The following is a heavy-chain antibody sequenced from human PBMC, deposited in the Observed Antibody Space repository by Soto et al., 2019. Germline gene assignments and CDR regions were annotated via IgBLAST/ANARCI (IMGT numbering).Heavy chain of an antibody. D-gene: IGHD6-19*01. CDR3: ARVHVMVVAGSTFDY. Sequence: SETLSLTCTFSCYSIISGSYWAWIRQPPGKGPEWIASIYHGGTTFYNPSLKSRITISVDTSNNQFSLKLTSVTAADTAVYYCARVHVMVVAGSTFDYWGHGTLVTVSS. V-gene: IGHV4-38-2*02. CDR1: CYSIISGSY. CDR2: IYHGGTT. J-gene: IGHJ4*01.